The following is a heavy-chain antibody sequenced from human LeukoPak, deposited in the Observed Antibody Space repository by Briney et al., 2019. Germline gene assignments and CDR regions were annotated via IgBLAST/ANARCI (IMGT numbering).Heavy chain of an antibody. J-gene: IGHJ5*02. CDR3: AKAGGWFGELLQTSADNWFDP. D-gene: IGHD3-10*01. Sequence: GGSLRLSCAASGLTFSKSALTWVRQAPGKGLEWVSYITSGSSTIYCADSVKGRFTISRDNPKNTLYLQMNSLRAEDTAVYYCAKAGGWFGELLQTSADNWFDPWGQGTLVTVSS. CDR2: ITSGSSTI. CDR1: GLTFSKSA. V-gene: IGHV3-23*01.